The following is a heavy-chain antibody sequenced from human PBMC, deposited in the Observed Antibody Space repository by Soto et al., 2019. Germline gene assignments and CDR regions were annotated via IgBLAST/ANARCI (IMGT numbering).Heavy chain of an antibody. V-gene: IGHV1-18*01. Sequence: GASVKVSCKASGYTFTSYGISWVRQAPGQGLEWMGWISAYNGNTNYAQKLQGRVTMTTDTSTSTAYMDLSSLRSEDTSIYYCARAISGYVTWGQGTLVTVSS. CDR3: ARAISGYVT. J-gene: IGHJ5*02. CDR1: GYTFTSYG. D-gene: IGHD5-12*01. CDR2: ISAYNGNT.